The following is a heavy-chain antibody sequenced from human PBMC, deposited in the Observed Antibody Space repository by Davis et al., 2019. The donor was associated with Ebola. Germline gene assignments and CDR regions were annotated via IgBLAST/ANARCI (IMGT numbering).Heavy chain of an antibody. CDR1: KYSFTSYW. D-gene: IGHD3-10*01. V-gene: IGHV5-10-1*01. CDR3: LREYYSDSGSYEWFDP. J-gene: IGHJ5*02. Sequence: GESLKISCKGSKYSFTSYWISWLRQVPGKGLEWMGRIDPTDSYTKYSPSFQGHVTISADKSISTAYLQWTSLKASDSAMYYCLREYYSDSGSYEWFDPWGQGTLVTVSS. CDR2: IDPTDSYT.